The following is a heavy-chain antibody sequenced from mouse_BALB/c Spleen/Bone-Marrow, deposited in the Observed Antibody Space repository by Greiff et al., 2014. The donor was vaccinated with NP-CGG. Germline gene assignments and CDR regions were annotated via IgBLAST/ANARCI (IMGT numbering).Heavy chain of an antibody. D-gene: IGHD2-14*01. J-gene: IGHJ1*01. CDR2: IYPGDGST. Sequence: QVQLKESGPELVKPGASVKMSCKASGYTFTSYFIHWVKQRPGQGLEWIGWIYPGDGSTKCNEKFKVKTTLTADKSSSTAYMFLSSLTSEDSAIYFCAYYRYDEYFDVWGAGTTVTVSS. V-gene: IGHV1S56*01. CDR1: GYTFTSYF. CDR3: AYYRYDEYFDV.